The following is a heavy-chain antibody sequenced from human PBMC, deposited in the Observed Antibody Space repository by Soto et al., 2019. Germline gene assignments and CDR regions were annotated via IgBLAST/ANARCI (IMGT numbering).Heavy chain of an antibody. D-gene: IGHD4-17*01. CDR1: GFTVSSNY. J-gene: IGHJ3*02. Sequence: EVQLVESGGGLVQPGGSLRLSCAASGFTVSSNYMSWVRQALGKGLEWVSVIYSGGSTYYADSVKGRFTISRDNSENTLYLQMNSLRAEDTAVYYCATYGVTKDAFDIWGQGTMVTVSS. CDR2: IYSGGST. V-gene: IGHV3-66*01. CDR3: ATYGVTKDAFDI.